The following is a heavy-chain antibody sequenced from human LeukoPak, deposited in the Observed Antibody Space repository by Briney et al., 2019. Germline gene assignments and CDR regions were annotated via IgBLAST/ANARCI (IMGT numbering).Heavy chain of an antibody. J-gene: IGHJ4*02. D-gene: IGHD5-18*01. CDR3: ARGIQLWNFDY. CDR1: GYTFTGYY. V-gene: IGHV1-2*02. Sequence: GASVKVSCKASGYTFTGYYMHWVRQAPGQGLEWMGWINPNSGGTYYAQKFQGRVTMTRDTSISTAYMELSRLRSDDTAVYYCARGIQLWNFDYWGQGTLVTVSS. CDR2: INPNSGGT.